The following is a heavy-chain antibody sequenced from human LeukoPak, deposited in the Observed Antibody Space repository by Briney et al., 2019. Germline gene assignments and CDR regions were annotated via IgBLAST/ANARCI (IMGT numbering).Heavy chain of an antibody. CDR2: IYTSGST. D-gene: IGHD1-26*01. V-gene: IGHV4-4*07. Sequence: SETLSLTCTVSGGSISSYYWSWIRQPAGKGLEWIGRIYTSGSTNYNPSPKSRVTMSVDTSKNQFSLKLSSVTAADTAVYYCAREASGSYWGVFDYWGQGTLVTVSS. CDR3: AREASGSYWGVFDY. J-gene: IGHJ4*02. CDR1: GGSISSYY.